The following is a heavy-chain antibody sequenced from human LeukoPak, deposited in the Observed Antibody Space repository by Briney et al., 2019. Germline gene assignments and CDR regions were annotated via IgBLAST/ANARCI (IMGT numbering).Heavy chain of an antibody. V-gene: IGHV3-30-3*01. CDR2: ISYDGSNK. CDR1: GFTFSSYA. CDR3: ARSQGFDY. Sequence: GGSLRLSCSASGFTFSSYAMHWVRQAPGKGLEWVAVISYDGSNKYYADSVKGRFTISRDNSKNTLYLQMNSLRAEDTAVYYCARSQGFDYWGQGTLVTVSS. J-gene: IGHJ4*02.